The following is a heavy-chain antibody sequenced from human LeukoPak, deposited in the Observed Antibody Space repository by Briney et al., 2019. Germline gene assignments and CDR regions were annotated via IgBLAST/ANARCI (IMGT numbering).Heavy chain of an antibody. V-gene: IGHV3-21*01. CDR2: ISSSSYI. Sequence: GGSLRLSCAASGFSFRISSMSWVRQAPGKGPEWVSSISSSSYIYYADSVKGRFTISRDNAKNSLYLQMNSLRAEDTAVYYCARDAVYSSSSEGDYWGQGTLVTVSS. CDR3: ARDAVYSSSSEGDY. D-gene: IGHD6-6*01. CDR1: GFSFRISS. J-gene: IGHJ4*02.